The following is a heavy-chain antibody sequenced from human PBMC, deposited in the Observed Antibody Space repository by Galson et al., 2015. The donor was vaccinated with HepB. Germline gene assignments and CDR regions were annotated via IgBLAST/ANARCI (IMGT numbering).Heavy chain of an antibody. D-gene: IGHD2-8*01. J-gene: IGHJ6*03. Sequence: SVKVSCKASGDTFNNYAINWVRQAPGQGLEWMGGIIPFFGTSNYAQKFQGRVTLTADESTNTASMELTSLRSEDTAVYYCAVNGPDVESGYYYYYMDVWGKGTTVTVSS. CDR3: AVNGPDVESGYYYYYMDV. V-gene: IGHV1-69*13. CDR1: GDTFNNYA. CDR2: IIPFFGTS.